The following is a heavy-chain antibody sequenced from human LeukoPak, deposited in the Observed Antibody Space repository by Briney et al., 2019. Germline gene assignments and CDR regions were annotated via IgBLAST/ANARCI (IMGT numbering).Heavy chain of an antibody. CDR2: IYHSGST. V-gene: IGHV4-4*02. Sequence: PSETLSLTCAVSGGSISSSNWWSWVRQPPGKGLEWIGEIYHSGSTYYNPSLKSRVTISVDTSKNQFSLKLSSVTAADTAVYYCARGPDDAFDIWGQGTMVTVSS. CDR3: ARGPDDAFDI. J-gene: IGHJ3*02. CDR1: GGSISSSNW.